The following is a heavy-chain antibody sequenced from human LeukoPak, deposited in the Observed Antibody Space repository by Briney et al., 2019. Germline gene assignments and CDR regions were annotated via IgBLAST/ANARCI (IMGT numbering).Heavy chain of an antibody. CDR3: ARTKSGWYYSDY. CDR1: GGSMRSYY. J-gene: IGHJ4*02. Sequence: KPSETLSLTCTVPGGSMRSYYSSWIRQPPGKGLELIGYVYYSGTANYNPSLESRVTILVDTSKNQFSLNLSSVTAADTAVYYCARTKSGWYYSDYWGQGTLVSVSS. CDR2: VYYSGTA. V-gene: IGHV4-59*08. D-gene: IGHD6-19*01.